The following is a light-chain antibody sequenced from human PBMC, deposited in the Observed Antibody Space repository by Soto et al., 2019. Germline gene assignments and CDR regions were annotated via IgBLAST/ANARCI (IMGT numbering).Light chain of an antibody. CDR2: RNN. CDR1: SSNIGSTF. CDR3: AAWDDSLSVWV. V-gene: IGLV1-47*01. J-gene: IGLJ3*02. Sequence: QPVLTQPPSASGTPGQRVTISCSESSSNIGSTFLYWYQHLPGTAPKLLIYRNNQRPSGVPERFSASKSGASASLAISGLRSEDEADYYCAAWDDSLSVWVFGGGTKVTVL.